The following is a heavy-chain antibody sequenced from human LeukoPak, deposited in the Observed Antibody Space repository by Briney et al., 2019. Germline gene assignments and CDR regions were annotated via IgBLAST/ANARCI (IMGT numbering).Heavy chain of an antibody. V-gene: IGHV4-34*01. CDR2: INHGGST. J-gene: IGHJ3*02. D-gene: IGHD1-7*01. CDR1: GGSFSGYY. CDR3: ARHGPDNWNYESFDI. Sequence: SETLSLTCAVYGGSFSGYYWSWIRQPPGKGLEWIGEINHGGSTNYNPSLKSRVTISVDTSKNQFSLKLSSVTAADTAVYYCARHGPDNWNYESFDIWGQGTMVTVSS.